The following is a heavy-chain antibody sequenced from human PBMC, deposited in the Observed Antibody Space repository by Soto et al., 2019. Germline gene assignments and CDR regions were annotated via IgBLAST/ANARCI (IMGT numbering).Heavy chain of an antibody. D-gene: IGHD4-4*01. CDR2: IWYDGSNK. Sequence: QVQLVESGGGVVQPGRSLRLSCAASGFTFSSYGMHWVRQAPGKGLEWVAVIWYDGSNKYYADSVKGRFTISRDNSKNTLYLQMHSLRAEDTAVYYCARGDLMTTVSYYYYGMDVWGQGTTVTVSS. V-gene: IGHV3-33*01. J-gene: IGHJ6*02. CDR3: ARGDLMTTVSYYYYGMDV. CDR1: GFTFSSYG.